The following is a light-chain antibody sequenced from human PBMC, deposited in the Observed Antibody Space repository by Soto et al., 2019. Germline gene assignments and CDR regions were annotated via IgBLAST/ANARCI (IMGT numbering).Light chain of an antibody. CDR2: EVN. V-gene: IGLV2-14*01. CDR1: SVDVGGYSY. Sequence: QSVLAQPASVSGSPGQSITISCTATSVDVGGYSYVSWYQLHPGKAPKLIIYEVNKRPSGISNRFSGSKSANTASLTISGLQAEDGADYYCSSYTSSSTLVFGGGTQLTVL. J-gene: IGLJ2*01. CDR3: SSYTSSSTLV.